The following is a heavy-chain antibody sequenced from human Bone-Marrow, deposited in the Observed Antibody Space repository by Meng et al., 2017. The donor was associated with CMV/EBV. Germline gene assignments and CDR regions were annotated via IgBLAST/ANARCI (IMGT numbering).Heavy chain of an antibody. V-gene: IGHV3-73*01. Sequence: GGSLRLSCAASGFTFSGSAMHWVRQASGKGLEWVGRIRSKANSYATAYAASVKGRFTISRDDSKNTAYLQMNSLKTEDTAVYYCTRSPGLRYYYYGKDVWGQRTTVTVSS. CDR3: TRSPGLRYYYYGKDV. J-gene: IGHJ6*02. CDR1: GFTFSGSA. CDR2: IRSKANSYAT. D-gene: IGHD3-10*01.